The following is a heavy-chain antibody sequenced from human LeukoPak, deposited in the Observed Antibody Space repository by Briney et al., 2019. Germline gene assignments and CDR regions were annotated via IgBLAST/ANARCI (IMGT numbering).Heavy chain of an antibody. CDR1: GGTFSSHT. CDR2: IIPIFGTP. D-gene: IGHD5-18*01. CDR3: ARSSWTGGYSYQGD. V-gene: IGHV1-69*13. J-gene: IGHJ4*02. Sequence: SVTVSCKSSGGTFSSHTIIWVRQAPGQGLEWMGGIIPIFGTPNYAQKFQGRVTIIADESTSTVYMELSSLRSEDTAVYYCARSSWTGGYSYQGDWGQGTLVSVSS.